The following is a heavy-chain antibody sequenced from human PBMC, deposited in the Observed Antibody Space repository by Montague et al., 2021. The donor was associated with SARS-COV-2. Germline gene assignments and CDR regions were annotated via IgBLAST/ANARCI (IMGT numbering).Heavy chain of an antibody. CDR1: GGSFRTYY. V-gene: IGHV4-34*01. Sequence: SETLSLTCAVSGGSFRTYYWSWIRQSPGKGLEWIGEVDHSGNTNYNPSLKSRVTISADISKNQFSVKLASATAADTAIYYCARGKRDFPVVVLGAATRTYFDSWGQGTPVTVSS. J-gene: IGHJ4*01. CDR3: ARGKRDFPVVVLGAATRTYFDS. CDR2: VDHSGNT. D-gene: IGHD3-3*01.